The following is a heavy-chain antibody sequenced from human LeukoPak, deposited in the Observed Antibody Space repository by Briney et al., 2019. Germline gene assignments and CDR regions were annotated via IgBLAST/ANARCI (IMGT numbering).Heavy chain of an antibody. Sequence: GGSLRLSCAASGFTFNNYAMSWVRQAPGKGLEWVSTITTSDGNTYYADSVKGRFTVSRDNSKNTLFLQMNSLRAEDTAVYYCAKDGGLWVSAHWGDSWGRGTLVTVSS. CDR1: GFTFNNYA. D-gene: IGHD7-27*01. J-gene: IGHJ4*02. V-gene: IGHV3-23*01. CDR2: ITTSDGNT. CDR3: AKDGGLWVSAHWGDS.